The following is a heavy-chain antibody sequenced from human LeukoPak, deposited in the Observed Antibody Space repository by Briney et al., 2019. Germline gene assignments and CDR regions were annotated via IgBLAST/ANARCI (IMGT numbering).Heavy chain of an antibody. CDR2: INWNGGST. CDR1: GFTFDDYG. D-gene: IGHD6-19*01. Sequence: GGSLRLSCAASGFTFDDYGMSWVRQAPGKGLEWVSGINWNGGSTGYADPVKGRFTISRDNAKNSLYLQMNSLRAEDTALYYCASVKAVAGTAQYYYYYYYMDVWGKGTTVTVSS. V-gene: IGHV3-20*04. J-gene: IGHJ6*03. CDR3: ASVKAVAGTAQYYYYYYYMDV.